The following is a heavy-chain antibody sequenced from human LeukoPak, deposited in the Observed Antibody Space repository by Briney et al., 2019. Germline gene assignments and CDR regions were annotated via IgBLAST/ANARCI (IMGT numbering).Heavy chain of an antibody. Sequence: GGSLRLSCAASGFTFSSYWMNWVRHAPGRGLVWVSCIKSDGSTTDYADSVKGRFTISRDNAKKALYLQMNSLRADDTAVYYCARRSAATGAFDIWGQGTMVTVSP. CDR2: IKSDGSTT. V-gene: IGHV3-74*01. J-gene: IGHJ3*02. CDR1: GFTFSSYW. CDR3: ARRSAATGAFDI. D-gene: IGHD3-9*01.